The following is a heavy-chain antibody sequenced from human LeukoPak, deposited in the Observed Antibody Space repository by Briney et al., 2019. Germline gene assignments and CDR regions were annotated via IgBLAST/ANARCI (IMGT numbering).Heavy chain of an antibody. V-gene: IGHV1-46*01. CDR1: GGTFSSYA. CDR2: INPSGGST. CDR3: AREGLRLGLDY. J-gene: IGHJ4*02. Sequence: ASVKVSCKASGGTFSSYAISWVRQAPGQGLEWMGIINPSGGSTSYAQKFQGRVTMTRDTSTSTVYMELSSLRSEDTAVYYCAREGLRLGLDYWGQGTLVTVSS.